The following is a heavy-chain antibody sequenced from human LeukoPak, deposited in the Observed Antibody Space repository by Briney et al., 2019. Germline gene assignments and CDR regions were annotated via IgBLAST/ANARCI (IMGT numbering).Heavy chain of an antibody. CDR3: ASRPRRYSGSYYYYYGMDV. J-gene: IGHJ6*02. CDR1: GFTVSSNY. D-gene: IGHD1-26*01. V-gene: IGHV3-66*01. CDR2: IYSGGST. Sequence: GGSLRLSCAAAGFTVSSNYMSWVRQAPGKGLEWVAVIYSGGSTYYADSVKGRFTISRDNSKNTLYLQMNSLRAEDTAVYYCASRPRRYSGSYYYYYGMDVWGQGNTVTVSS.